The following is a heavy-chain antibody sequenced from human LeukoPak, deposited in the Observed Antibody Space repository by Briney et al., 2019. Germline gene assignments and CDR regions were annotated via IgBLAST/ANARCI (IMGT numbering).Heavy chain of an antibody. Sequence: PGGSLRLSCAASGFTFSSYSMTWVRQAPGKGLEWVSSFTSGSRSIYYADSVKGRFTISRDNSKNTLYLQMNSLRSEDTAVYFCARDRAILAVLNVDYWGQGTLVSVSS. D-gene: IGHD3-3*01. CDR3: ARDRAILAVLNVDY. J-gene: IGHJ4*02. V-gene: IGHV3-21*01. CDR1: GFTFSSYS. CDR2: FTSGSRSI.